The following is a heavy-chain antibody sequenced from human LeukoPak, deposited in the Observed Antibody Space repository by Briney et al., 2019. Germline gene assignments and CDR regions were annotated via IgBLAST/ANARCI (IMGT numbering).Heavy chain of an antibody. D-gene: IGHD4-11*01. CDR1: GYSISSGYY. CDR2: IYHSGST. Sequence: SETLSLTCAVSGYSISSGYYWGWIRQPPGKGLEWIGSIYHSGSTYYNPSLKSRVTISVDTSKNQFSLKLSSVTAADTAVYYCARRPSYSNYVGYYYYHMDVWGKGTTVTVSS. CDR3: ARRPSYSNYVGYYYYHMDV. J-gene: IGHJ6*03. V-gene: IGHV4-38-2*01.